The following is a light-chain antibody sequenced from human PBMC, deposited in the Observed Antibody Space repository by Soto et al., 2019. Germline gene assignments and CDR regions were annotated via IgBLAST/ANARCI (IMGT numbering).Light chain of an antibody. J-gene: IGKJ1*01. CDR3: MQATQFPWT. CDR2: KIS. V-gene: IGKV2-24*01. CDR1: QSLEDSDGNSY. Sequence: IVMTQTPSSAVTLGQPASISCRSSQSLEDSDGNSYLSWLHQRPGQPPRLLIYKISNRLSGVPDRFSGSGAGTVFTLRISRVEADDVGLYYCMQATQFPWTFGQGTRVEIK.